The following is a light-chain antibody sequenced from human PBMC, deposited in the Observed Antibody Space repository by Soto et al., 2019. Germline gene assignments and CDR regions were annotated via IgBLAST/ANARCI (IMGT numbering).Light chain of an antibody. J-gene: IGKJ5*01. CDR2: NVS. CDR1: QRLVHSDGIAY. CDR3: LQGTHWPIT. Sequence: DGVMTQPLLYVPVALGQPASLSCTYHQRLVHSDGIAYFSWFQQRPGRSPRRLIYNVSKRDSGVPARFSGSGSGTDFALKISRVEAEDVGVYYCLQGTHWPITFGQGTRLEIK. V-gene: IGKV2-30*02.